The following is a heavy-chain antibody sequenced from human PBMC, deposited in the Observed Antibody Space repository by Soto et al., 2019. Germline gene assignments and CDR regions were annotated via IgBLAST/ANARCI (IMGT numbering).Heavy chain of an antibody. V-gene: IGHV4-34*01. D-gene: IGHD2-2*01. CDR1: NASFSVYY. CDR3: ARDSTRRGACDV. J-gene: IGHJ3*01. Sequence: SETLSLTCALYNASFSVYYWTWIRQPPGKGLEWIGEINHSGSSNSNPSLKSRVTISVDTSKNQFSLKLNSVTAADTAVYYCARDSTRRGACDVWGQGTMVTV. CDR2: INHSGSS.